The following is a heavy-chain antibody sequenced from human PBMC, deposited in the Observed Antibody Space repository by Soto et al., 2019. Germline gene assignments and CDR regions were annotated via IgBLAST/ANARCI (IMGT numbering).Heavy chain of an antibody. D-gene: IGHD2-2*01. J-gene: IGHJ5*02. V-gene: IGHV1-2*04. CDR3: ARNVGCSSTSCYAPEYNWFDP. CDR2: INPNSGGT. CDR1: GYTFTGYY. Sequence: GASVKVSCKASGYTFTGYYMHWVRQAPGQGLEWMGWINPNSGGTNYAQKFQGWVTMTRDTSISTAYMELSRLRSDDTAVYYCARNVGCSSTSCYAPEYNWFDPWGQGTLVTVSS.